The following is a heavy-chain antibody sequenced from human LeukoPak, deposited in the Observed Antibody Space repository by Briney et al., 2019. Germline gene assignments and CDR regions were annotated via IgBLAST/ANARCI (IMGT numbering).Heavy chain of an antibody. V-gene: IGHV3-21*01. D-gene: IGHD2-21*02. CDR2: ISSSSSYI. CDR1: GFTFSSYS. J-gene: IGHJ6*03. Sequence: GGSLRLSCAASGFTFSSYSMNWVRQAPGKGLEWVSSISSSSSYIYYADSVKGRLTISRDNAKNSLYLQMNSLRAEDTAVYYCARGEVVTASLPDYFYYYMDVWGKGTTVTISS. CDR3: ARGEVVTASLPDYFYYYMDV.